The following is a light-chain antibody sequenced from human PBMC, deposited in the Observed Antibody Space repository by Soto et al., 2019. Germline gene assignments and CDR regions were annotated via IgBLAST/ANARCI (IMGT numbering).Light chain of an antibody. CDR2: GNT. CDR3: QSYENSRTGFYV. Sequence: QSVLTQPPSVSGAPGQRVTISCTGRSSDIGAGFDVHWYQHLPGTAPKLLIYGNTNRPSGVPGRFSGSKSGTSASLVITGLQAEDESDYYCQSYENSRTGFYVFGTWTKVTVL. V-gene: IGLV1-40*01. J-gene: IGLJ1*01. CDR1: SSDIGAGFD.